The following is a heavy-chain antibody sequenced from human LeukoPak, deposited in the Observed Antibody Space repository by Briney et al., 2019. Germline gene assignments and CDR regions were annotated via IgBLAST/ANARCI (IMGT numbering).Heavy chain of an antibody. CDR3: ASRGWHNEYFDY. CDR2: ISGSGGST. J-gene: IGHJ4*02. CDR1: GVTLSSYA. D-gene: IGHD6-19*01. V-gene: IGHV3-23*01. Sequence: GGSLRLSCAASGVTLSSYAMSWVRQAPGKGLEWVSAISGSGGSTFYADSVKGGFTISRDNAKNTLYLQMNSLRAEDTAVYYCASRGWHNEYFDYWGQGTLVTVSS.